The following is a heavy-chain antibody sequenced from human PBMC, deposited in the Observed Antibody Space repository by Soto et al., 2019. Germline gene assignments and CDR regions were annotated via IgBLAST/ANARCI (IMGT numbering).Heavy chain of an antibody. CDR2: IYHSGST. Sequence: SETLSLTCAVSGGSISSSNWWSWVRQPPGKGLEWIGEIYHSGSTNYNPSLKSRVTISVDKSKNEFSLKLSSVSAADTAVYYFARGSGYDSDPDFDYWGQGTLVTVSS. D-gene: IGHD5-12*01. CDR1: GGSISSSNW. J-gene: IGHJ4*02. V-gene: IGHV4-4*02. CDR3: ARGSGYDSDPDFDY.